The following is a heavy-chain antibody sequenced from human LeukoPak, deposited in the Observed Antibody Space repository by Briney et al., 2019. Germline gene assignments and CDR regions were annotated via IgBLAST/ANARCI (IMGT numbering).Heavy chain of an antibody. CDR2: VSGSSDTT. D-gene: IGHD1-7*01. CDR3: AKWYWSYVTEPFDY. J-gene: IGHJ4*02. Sequence: PGGSLRLSCAASGFTFSSYSMNWVRQAPGKGLEWVSAVSGSSDTTYYADSVKGRFTISRDNSKKTLYLQMNSLRAEDAAVYYCAKWYWSYVTEPFDYWGQGTLVTVSS. CDR1: GFTFSSYS. V-gene: IGHV3-23*01.